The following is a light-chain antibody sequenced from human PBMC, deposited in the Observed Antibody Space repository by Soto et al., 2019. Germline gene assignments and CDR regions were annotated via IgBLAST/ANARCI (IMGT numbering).Light chain of an antibody. V-gene: IGKV3-11*01. CDR3: QQRSHWPPRYT. CDR2: DAF. J-gene: IGKJ2*01. CDR1: QSVSSY. Sequence: EIVLTQSPATLSLSPGERATLSCRASQSVSSYLAWYQHKPGQAPRLLIYDAFNRATGIPARFSGSGSGADFTLTISSLEPEDFAVYYCQQRSHWPPRYTFGQGTKLEIK.